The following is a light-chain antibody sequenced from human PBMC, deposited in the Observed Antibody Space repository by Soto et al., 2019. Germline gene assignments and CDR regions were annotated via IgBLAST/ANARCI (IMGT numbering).Light chain of an antibody. J-gene: IGKJ1*01. CDR2: DAS. Sequence: EIVLTQSPATLSLSPGERATLSCRASQSVSSYLAWYQQKPGQAPRLLLYDASNRVTGIPARFSGSGSGTDFTLTISSLEPEDFAVYYCQQRSNWPPWTFGQGTKVDI. V-gene: IGKV3-11*01. CDR1: QSVSSY. CDR3: QQRSNWPPWT.